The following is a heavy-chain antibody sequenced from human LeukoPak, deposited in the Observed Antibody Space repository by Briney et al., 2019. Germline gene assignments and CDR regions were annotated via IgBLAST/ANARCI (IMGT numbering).Heavy chain of an antibody. CDR2: INHSGST. Sequence: SETLSLTCAVYGGSFSGYYWSWIRQPPGKGLEWIGEINHSGSTNYNPSLKSRVTISVDTSKNQFSLKLSSVTAADTAVYYCASLSSPLRSTDYWGQGTLVTVSS. CDR1: GGSFSGYY. V-gene: IGHV4-34*01. CDR3: ASLSSPLRSTDY. D-gene: IGHD2-2*01. J-gene: IGHJ4*02.